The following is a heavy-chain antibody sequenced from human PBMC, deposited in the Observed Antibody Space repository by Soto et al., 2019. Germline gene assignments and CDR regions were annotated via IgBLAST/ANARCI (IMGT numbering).Heavy chain of an antibody. J-gene: IGHJ4*02. CDR1: GESISSSSYD. CDR2: IYYSGRT. CDR3: ARQRTTVVTQAYFDH. Sequence: PSETLSLTCIVSGESISSSSYDWGWIRQPPGKGLEWIGSIYYSGRTYYNPSFKSRVTISIDTSKNQFSLKLSPVTATDTAVYYCARQRTTVVTQAYFDHWGQGALVTVSS. V-gene: IGHV4-39*01. D-gene: IGHD2-21*02.